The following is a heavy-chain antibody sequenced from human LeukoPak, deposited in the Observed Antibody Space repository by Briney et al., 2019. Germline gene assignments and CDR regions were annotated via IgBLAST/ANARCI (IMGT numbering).Heavy chain of an antibody. J-gene: IGHJ3*02. V-gene: IGHV4-38-2*02. CDR2: IYHNGVT. Sequence: SETLSLTCTVSDYSISSGFYWGWIRQSPGKGLEWIGSIYHNGVTFYNPSLRSRVSISLDTSKNQFSLRLSSVTAADTAVYYCGGSYHDDAWAAFDIWGQGTVVTISS. CDR3: GGSYHDDAWAAFDI. D-gene: IGHD3-16*01. CDR1: DYSISSGFY.